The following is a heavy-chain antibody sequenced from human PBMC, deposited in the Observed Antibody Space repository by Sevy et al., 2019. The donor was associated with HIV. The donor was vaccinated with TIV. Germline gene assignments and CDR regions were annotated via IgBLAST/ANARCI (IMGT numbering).Heavy chain of an antibody. J-gene: IGHJ5*02. CDR3: AAVKAWGRGFS. CDR1: GGSITSLY. D-gene: IGHD1-26*01. V-gene: IGHV4-59*08. Sequence: SETLSLTCTVSGGSITSLYWGWIRQPPGKGLEWIANIYYNGNTNYNPSLKRRVTISLDTSKNQFSLRLSSVTAVDTAIYYSAAVKAWGRGFSWGQGTLVTDSS. CDR2: IYYNGNT.